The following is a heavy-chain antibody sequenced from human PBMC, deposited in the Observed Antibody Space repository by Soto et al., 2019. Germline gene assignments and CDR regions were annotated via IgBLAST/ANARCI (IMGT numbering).Heavy chain of an antibody. CDR3: ARHGLGWGIAAAGTLRAWFDP. Sequence: KPSETPSLACTVYGGSISSSSYYWGWIRQPPGKGLEWIGSTYYSGSTYYNPSLKSRVTISVDTSKNQFSLKLSSVTAADTAVYYCARHGLGWGIAAAGTLRAWFDPWGQGTLVTVSS. D-gene: IGHD6-13*01. CDR1: GGSISSSSYY. CDR2: TYYSGST. J-gene: IGHJ5*02. V-gene: IGHV4-39*01.